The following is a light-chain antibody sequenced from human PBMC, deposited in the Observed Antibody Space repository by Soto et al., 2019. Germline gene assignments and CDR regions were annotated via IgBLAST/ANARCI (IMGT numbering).Light chain of an antibody. Sequence: QSVLTQPPSVSAAPGQRVTISCSGSSSNIGGNSVSWYQQLPGTAPKLLIYDDDKRPSGIPDRFSGSKSGTSATLGITGLQTGDGADYYCGSWDSSLSAYVFGTGTKVTV. CDR3: GSWDSSLSAYV. J-gene: IGLJ1*01. CDR1: SSNIGGNS. V-gene: IGLV1-51*01. CDR2: DDD.